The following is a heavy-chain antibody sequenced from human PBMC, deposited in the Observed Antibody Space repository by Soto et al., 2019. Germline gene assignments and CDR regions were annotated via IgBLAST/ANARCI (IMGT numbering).Heavy chain of an antibody. V-gene: IGHV4-39*01. J-gene: IGHJ6*03. CDR2: IYYTGGT. Sequence: PSETLSLTCTVSGGSISSSSYYWGWIRQPPGKGLEWIGSIYYTGGTYYNPSLKSRVTISVDTSKSQFSLRLSSVTAADTAVYYCARHVKEPGLYYYYYMHVSGKGTTVTVSS. D-gene: IGHD1-26*01. CDR1: GGSISSSSYY. CDR3: ARHVKEPGLYYYYYMHV.